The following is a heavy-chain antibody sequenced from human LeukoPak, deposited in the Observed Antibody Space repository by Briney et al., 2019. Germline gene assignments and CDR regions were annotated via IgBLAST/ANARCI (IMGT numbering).Heavy chain of an antibody. CDR1: GFTFSSYW. CDR2: IKQDGSEK. Sequence: PGGSLRLSCAASGFTFSSYWMSWVRQAPGKGLEWVANIKQDGSEKYYVDSVKGRFTISRDNAKNSLYLQMNSLRAEDTAVYYCARSVLLTGEEGGDYWGQGTLVTVSS. D-gene: IGHD7-27*01. CDR3: ARSVLLTGEEGGDY. V-gene: IGHV3-7*01. J-gene: IGHJ4*02.